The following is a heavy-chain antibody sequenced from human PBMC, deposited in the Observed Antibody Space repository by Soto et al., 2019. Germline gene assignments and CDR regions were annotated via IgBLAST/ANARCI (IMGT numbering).Heavy chain of an antibody. V-gene: IGHV1-69*02. CDR3: ARGLEMAPFAFDI. CDR1: GGTFSSYT. Sequence: QVQLVQSGAEVKKPGSSVKVSCKASGGTFSSYTIGWVRQAPGQGLEWMGRIIPILGIANYAQKFQGRVTITADKSTSTAYMELSSLRSEDTAVYYCARGLEMAPFAFDIWGQGTMVTVSS. CDR2: IIPILGIA. J-gene: IGHJ3*02. D-gene: IGHD5-12*01.